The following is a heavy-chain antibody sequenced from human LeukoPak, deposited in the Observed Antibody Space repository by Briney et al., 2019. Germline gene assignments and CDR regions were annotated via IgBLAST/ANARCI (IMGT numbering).Heavy chain of an antibody. V-gene: IGHV5-51*01. CDR1: GYSFTSYW. CDR3: ARGGNGKYNWFDP. Sequence: GESLKISCKGSGYSFTSYWIGWVRQMPGKGLEWMGIIYPSDSDTRYSPSFQGQVTISAVKSISTAYLQWSSLKASDTAIYYCARGGNGKYNWFDPWGQGTLVTVSS. CDR2: IYPSDSDT. D-gene: IGHD4-23*01. J-gene: IGHJ5*02.